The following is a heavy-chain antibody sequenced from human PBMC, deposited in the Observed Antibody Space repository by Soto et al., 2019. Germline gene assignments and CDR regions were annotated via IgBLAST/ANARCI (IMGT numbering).Heavy chain of an antibody. CDR3: ARGRGSMIRGIMNLFDP. CDR1: GGSFSGYY. CDR2: INHSGSA. D-gene: IGHD3-10*01. J-gene: IGHJ5*02. V-gene: IGHV4-34*01. Sequence: QEQLQQWGAGLLKPSETLSLTCAMYGGSFSGYYWNWIRQPPGKGLEWIGEINHSGSANYNPSLKIRVTMSVDTSKNQISLKLSSLTAADTAVYYCARGRGSMIRGIMNLFDPWGQGTLVTVSS.